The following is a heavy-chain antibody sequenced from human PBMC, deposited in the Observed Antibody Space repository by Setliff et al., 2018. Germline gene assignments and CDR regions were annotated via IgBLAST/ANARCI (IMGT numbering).Heavy chain of an antibody. CDR3: ARTGTYRYFDH. CDR2: IYHDGND. V-gene: IGHV4-39*07. Sequence: SETLSLTCTVFGGSMSSSGYYWAWIRQSPGKGLEWIGEIYHDGNDKYTPSVHYSPSLKSRVTISIDKSNNQFSLKLTSMTAADTAVYYCARTGTYRYFDHWGQGTLVTVSS. D-gene: IGHD5-12*01. CDR1: GGSMSSSGYY. J-gene: IGHJ4*02.